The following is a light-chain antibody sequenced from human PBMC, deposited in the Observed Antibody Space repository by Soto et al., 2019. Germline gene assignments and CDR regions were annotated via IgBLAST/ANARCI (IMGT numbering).Light chain of an antibody. J-gene: IGKJ2*01. V-gene: IGKV3-15*01. CDR1: QSVSSN. CDR3: QQYNDWPPGYT. CDR2: GAS. Sequence: EIVMTQSPATLSVSPGERATLHCRASQSVSSNLGWYQHKPGQAPRLLIYGASTRATGIPARFSGSGSGTDLTLNISGLQSEDFAVYYCQQYNDWPPGYTFGQGTKVEIK.